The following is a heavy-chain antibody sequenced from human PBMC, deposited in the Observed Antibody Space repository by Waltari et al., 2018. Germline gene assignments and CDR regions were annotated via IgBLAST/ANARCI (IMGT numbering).Heavy chain of an antibody. CDR3: ARLSPYTSSGDFFDP. J-gene: IGHJ5*02. CDR2: TYHSGSA. V-gene: IGHV4-38-2*01. Sequence: QVQLQESGPRLVKPSEPLSLTCPVSGFPIASAYYWAWVRQSPGEGLVWIGSTYHSGSADYNPSLKGRVTISVDTSKNQFSLKLTSVTVADSGVYYCARLSPYTSSGDFFDPWGQGALVTVSS. CDR1: GFPIASAYY. D-gene: IGHD2-21*02.